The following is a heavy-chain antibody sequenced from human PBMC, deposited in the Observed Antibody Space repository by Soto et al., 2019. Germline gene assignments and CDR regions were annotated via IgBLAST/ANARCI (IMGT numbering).Heavy chain of an antibody. CDR2: INAGNGNT. Sequence: ASVKVSCKASGYTFNNYAMHWVRQAPGQRPEWMGWINAGNGNTKYSQKFQGRVTISMDTSASTAYMELSSLTTEDTAVYYCGKGGSAGFSFVRLGSWGPGTLVTVS. V-gene: IGHV1-3*01. J-gene: IGHJ5*02. CDR3: GKGGSAGFSFVRLGS. D-gene: IGHD3-10*02. CDR1: GYTFNNYA.